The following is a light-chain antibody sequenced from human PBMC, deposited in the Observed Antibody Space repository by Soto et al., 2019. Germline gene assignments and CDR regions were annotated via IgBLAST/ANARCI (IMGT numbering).Light chain of an antibody. CDR2: KAS. J-gene: IGKJ3*01. V-gene: IGKV1-5*03. CDR3: QQYNSPPGFT. Sequence: DIQMTQSPSTLSASVGDRVTITCRASQSISSWLAWYQQKPGKAPKLLIYKASSLESGVPSRFSGSGSGTEFTLTISSLQPDDFVTYYCQQYNSPPGFTFGPGTKVDIK. CDR1: QSISSW.